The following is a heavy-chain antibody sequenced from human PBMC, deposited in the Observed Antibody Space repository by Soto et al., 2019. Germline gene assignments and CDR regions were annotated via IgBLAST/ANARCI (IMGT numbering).Heavy chain of an antibody. J-gene: IGHJ4*02. Sequence: GGSLRLSCAASGFTFSDAWMNWVRQAPGKGLEWVGRIKSKTDGGTTDYAARVKDRFTISRDDSKNTLYLQMNSLKTEDTAVYYCTTGNDHYDFWSGYYSGAHDYWGQGTLVTVSS. CDR3: TTGNDHYDFWSGYYSGAHDY. D-gene: IGHD3-3*01. CDR2: IKSKTDGGTT. CDR1: GFTFSDAW. V-gene: IGHV3-15*07.